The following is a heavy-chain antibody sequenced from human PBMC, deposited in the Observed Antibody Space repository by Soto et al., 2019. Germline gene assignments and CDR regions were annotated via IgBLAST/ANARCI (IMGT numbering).Heavy chain of an antibody. V-gene: IGHV4-59*01. J-gene: IGHJ6*02. CDR3: ARDEGGPATGSPYYYGMDV. CDR1: GGSISSYY. Sequence: SETLSLTCTVSGGSISSYYWSWIRQPPGKGLEWIGYIYCSGSTNYNPSLKSRVTISVDTSKNQFSLKLSSVTAADTAVYYCARDEGGPATGSPYYYGMDVWGQGTTVTVSS. CDR2: IYCSGST. D-gene: IGHD2-2*01.